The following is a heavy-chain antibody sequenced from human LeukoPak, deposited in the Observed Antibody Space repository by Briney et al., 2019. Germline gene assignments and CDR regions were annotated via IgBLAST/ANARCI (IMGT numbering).Heavy chain of an antibody. CDR2: IYYSGST. V-gene: IGHV4-59*08. Sequence: PSETLSLTCTVSGGSISSYYWSWIRQPPGKGLEWIGYIYYSGSTNYNPSLKSRVTISVDTSKNQFSLKLSSVTAADMAVYYCARLTCGGDCYSKFGNWFDPWGQGTLVTVSS. D-gene: IGHD2-21*02. CDR1: GGSISSYY. CDR3: ARLTCGGDCYSKFGNWFDP. J-gene: IGHJ5*02.